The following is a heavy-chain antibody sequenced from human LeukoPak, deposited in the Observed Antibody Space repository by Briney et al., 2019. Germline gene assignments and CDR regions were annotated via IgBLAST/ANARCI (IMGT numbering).Heavy chain of an antibody. J-gene: IGHJ5*02. D-gene: IGHD6-13*01. Sequence: PGGSLRLSCAASGFTFSSYSMNWVRQAPGKGLEWVSSISSSSSYIYYADSVKGRFTISRDNAKNSLYLQMNSLRAEDTAVYYCARDLGYSSSWTRWFDPWGQGTLATVSS. CDR2: ISSSSSYI. CDR1: GFTFSSYS. V-gene: IGHV3-21*01. CDR3: ARDLGYSSSWTRWFDP.